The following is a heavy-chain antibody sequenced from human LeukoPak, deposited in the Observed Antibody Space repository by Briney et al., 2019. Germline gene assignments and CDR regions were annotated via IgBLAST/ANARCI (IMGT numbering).Heavy chain of an antibody. D-gene: IGHD6-13*01. J-gene: IGHJ6*03. CDR2: ISGTGGST. CDR1: GFTFSSYA. V-gene: IGHV3-23*01. Sequence: GGSLRLSCAASGFTFSSYAMSWVRQAPGKGLEWVSAISGTGGSTYYADSVKGRFTISRDNSKNTLYLQMNSLRAEDTAVYYCAKDPYSSSLVPRYMDVWGKGTRSPSP. CDR3: AKDPYSSSLVPRYMDV.